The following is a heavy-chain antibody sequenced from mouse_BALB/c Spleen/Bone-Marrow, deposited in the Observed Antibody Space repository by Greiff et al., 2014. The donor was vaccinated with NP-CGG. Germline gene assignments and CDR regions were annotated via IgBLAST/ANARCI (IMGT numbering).Heavy chain of an antibody. CDR2: ISYSGST. CDR3: ARSYYYGSSPFAY. CDR1: GYSITSDYA. J-gene: IGHJ3*01. V-gene: IGHV3-2*02. Sequence: DVKLVESGPGLVKPSQSLSLTCTVTGYSITSDYAWNWIRQFPGNKLEWMGYISYSGSTSYNPSLKSRISITRDTSKNQFFLQLNSVTTEDTATYYCARSYYYGSSPFAYWGQGTLVTVSA. D-gene: IGHD1-1*01.